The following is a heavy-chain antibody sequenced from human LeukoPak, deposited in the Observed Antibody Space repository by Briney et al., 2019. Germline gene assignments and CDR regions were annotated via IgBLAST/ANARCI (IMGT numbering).Heavy chain of an antibody. CDR1: GFTFSNSA. CDR2: IVVGSGNT. V-gene: IGHV1-58*02. J-gene: IGHJ3*02. D-gene: IGHD3-22*01. Sequence: SVKVSCKASGFTFSNSAMQWVRQARGQRLEWIGWIVVGSGNTNYAQKFQERVTITRDMSTSTAYMELSGLRSEDTAVYYCAADGSSGYYPRDYAFDIWGQGTMVTVSS. CDR3: AADGSSGYYPRDYAFDI.